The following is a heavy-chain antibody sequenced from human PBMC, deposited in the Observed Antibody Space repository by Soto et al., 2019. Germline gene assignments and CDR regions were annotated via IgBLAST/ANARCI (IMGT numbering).Heavy chain of an antibody. J-gene: IGHJ6*02. Sequence: GASVKVSCKASGYTFTSYGISWVRQAPGQGLEWMGWISAYNGNTNYAQKLQGRVTMTTDTSTSTAYMELRSLRSDDTAVYYCARETGYSSSSVRNYYYGMDVWGQGTTVTVSS. V-gene: IGHV1-18*01. CDR1: GYTFTSYG. CDR2: ISAYNGNT. CDR3: ARETGYSSSSVRNYYYGMDV. D-gene: IGHD6-6*01.